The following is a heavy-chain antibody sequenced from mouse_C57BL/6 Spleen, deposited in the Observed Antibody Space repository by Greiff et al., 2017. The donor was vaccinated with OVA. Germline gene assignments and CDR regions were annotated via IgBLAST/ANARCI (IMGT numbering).Heavy chain of an antibody. J-gene: IGHJ4*01. CDR1: GYTFTSYW. D-gene: IGHD2-5*01. CDR2: IHPNSGST. V-gene: IGHV1-64*01. Sequence: QVQLQQPGAELVKPGASVKLSCKASGYTFTSYWMHWVKPRPGQGLEWIGMIHPNSGSTNYNEKFKSKATLTVDKSSSTAYMQLSSLTSEDSAVYYCARKKGAYSNYVGYYAMDYWGQGTSVTVSS. CDR3: ARKKGAYSNYVGYYAMDY.